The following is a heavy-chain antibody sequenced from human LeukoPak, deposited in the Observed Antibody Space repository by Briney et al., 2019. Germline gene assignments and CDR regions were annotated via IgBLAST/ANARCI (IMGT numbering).Heavy chain of an antibody. V-gene: IGHV3-74*01. CDR2: INSDGSTT. CDR1: GFTFSSYW. Sequence: GGSLRLACAASGFTFSSYWMYWVRQAPGKGLVWVSRINSDGSTTSYADSVKGRFTISRDNAKNTLYLQMNSLRAEDTAVYYCTKDDDSTSYYFDYWGQGTLVTVSS. J-gene: IGHJ4*02. D-gene: IGHD2-2*01. CDR3: TKDDDSTSYYFDY.